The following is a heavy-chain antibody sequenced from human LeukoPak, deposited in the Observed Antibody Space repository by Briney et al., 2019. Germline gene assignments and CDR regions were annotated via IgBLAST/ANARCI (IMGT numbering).Heavy chain of an antibody. CDR2: MNPNSGNT. CDR3: ARGPVPAAITYYYYMDV. V-gene: IGHV1-8*03. J-gene: IGHJ6*03. Sequence: ASVKVSCKASGYTFTSYDINWVRQATGQGLEWMGWMNPNSGNTGYAQKFQGRVTITRNTSISTAYMELSSLRSEDTAVYYCARGPVPAAITYYYYMDVWGKGTTVTISS. CDR1: GYTFTSYD. D-gene: IGHD2-2*01.